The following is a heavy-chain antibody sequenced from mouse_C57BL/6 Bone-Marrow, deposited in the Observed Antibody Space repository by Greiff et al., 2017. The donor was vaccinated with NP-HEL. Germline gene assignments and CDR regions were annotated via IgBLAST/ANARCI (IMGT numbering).Heavy chain of an antibody. Sequence: QVQLQQPGAELVKPGASVKLSCKASGYTFTSYWMHWVKQRPGQGLEWIGMIHPNSGSTNYNEKFKSKATLTVDKSSSTADMQPSSLTSEDSAVYYWARAFRLRRAWFAYWGQGTLVTVSA. J-gene: IGHJ3*01. V-gene: IGHV1-64*01. CDR2: IHPNSGST. D-gene: IGHD2-2*01. CDR1: GYTFTSYW. CDR3: ARAFRLRRAWFAY.